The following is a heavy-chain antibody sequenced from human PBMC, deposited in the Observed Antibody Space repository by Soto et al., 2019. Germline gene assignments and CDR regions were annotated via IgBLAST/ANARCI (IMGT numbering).Heavy chain of an antibody. Sequence: GASVKVSCKASGYTFINYYMNWVRQAPGQRPEWMGIINPSGGSTSYAHEFQGRLTMTTDTSTSTVYMELSSLRSDDTAVYYCVRDSHENSGYTYISEYFQHWGQGTLVTVSS. V-gene: IGHV1-46*03. D-gene: IGHD3-22*01. J-gene: IGHJ1*01. CDR3: VRDSHENSGYTYISEYFQH. CDR2: INPSGGST. CDR1: GYTFINYY.